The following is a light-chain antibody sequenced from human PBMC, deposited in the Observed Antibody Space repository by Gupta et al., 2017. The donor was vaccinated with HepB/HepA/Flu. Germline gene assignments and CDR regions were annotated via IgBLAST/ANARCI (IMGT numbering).Light chain of an antibody. CDR1: SSDVGSYNR. J-gene: IGLJ3*02. CDR2: EVS. V-gene: IGLV2-18*02. CDR3: SSYTSSSTPRV. Sequence: QSALPQPPSVSGSPGHSVTISCTGTSSDVGSYNRVAWYQQQQGTAPKLMMYEVSNRPSGVPDRFSGSKSGNTASLTISGLQAEDEADYYCSSYTSSSTPRVFGGGTKLTVL.